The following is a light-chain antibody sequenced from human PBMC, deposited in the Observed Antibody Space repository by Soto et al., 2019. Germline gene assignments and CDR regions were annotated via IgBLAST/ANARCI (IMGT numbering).Light chain of an antibody. Sequence: EVVLTQSPATLSLSPGELATLSFSASQSITSSYLAWYQQKPGQAPRLLIYGASIRATGIPDRFSGSGSGTDFTLTISRLEPEDFALYYCQQYGSSAPITFGQGTRLEIK. CDR2: GAS. J-gene: IGKJ5*01. CDR3: QQYGSSAPIT. V-gene: IGKV3-20*01. CDR1: QSITSSY.